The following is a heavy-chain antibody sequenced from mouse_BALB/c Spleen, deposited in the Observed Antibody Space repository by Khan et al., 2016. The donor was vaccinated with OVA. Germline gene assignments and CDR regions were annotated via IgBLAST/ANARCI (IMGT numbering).Heavy chain of an antibody. Sequence: EVELVESGGGLVQPGGSLKLSCAASGFTFSSYIMSWVRQTPEKRLEWVAYISNGGGSTYYLDTVKGRFTISRDNAKNTLYLQMSSLKSEDTAMDYCARHGNYVSFDYWGQGTTLTVSS. CDR1: GFTFSSYI. CDR2: ISNGGGST. D-gene: IGHD2-1*01. V-gene: IGHV5-12-2*01. J-gene: IGHJ2*01. CDR3: ARHGNYVSFDY.